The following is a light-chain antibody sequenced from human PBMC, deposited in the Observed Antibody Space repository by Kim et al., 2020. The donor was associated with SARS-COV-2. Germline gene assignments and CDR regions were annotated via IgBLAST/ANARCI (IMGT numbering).Light chain of an antibody. CDR3: QQYDNLPPLT. Sequence: ASVGDRVTITCQASQDISNNLKWYQQKPGKAPKLLIYDASNVETGVPSRCSGSGSGTDFTFTISSLQPEEIATYYCQQYDNLPPLTFGGGTKVEIK. CDR1: QDISNN. V-gene: IGKV1-33*01. J-gene: IGKJ4*01. CDR2: DAS.